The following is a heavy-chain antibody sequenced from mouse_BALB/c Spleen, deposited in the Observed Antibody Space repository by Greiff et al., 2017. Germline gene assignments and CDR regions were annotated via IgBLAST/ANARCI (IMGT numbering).Heavy chain of an antibody. Sequence: VHLVESGAELMKPGASVKISCKATGYTFSSYWIEWVKQRPGHGLEWIGEILPGSGSTNYNEKFKGKATFTADTSSNTAYMQLSSLTSEDSAVYYCAKGRSDYGSSYWYFDVWGAGTTVTDSS. CDR1: GYTFSSYW. J-gene: IGHJ1*01. CDR3: AKGRSDYGSSYWYFDV. V-gene: IGHV1-9*01. CDR2: ILPGSGST. D-gene: IGHD1-1*01.